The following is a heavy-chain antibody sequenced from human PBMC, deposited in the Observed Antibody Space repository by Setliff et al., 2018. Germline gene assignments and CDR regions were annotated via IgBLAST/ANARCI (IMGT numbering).Heavy chain of an antibody. Sequence: GASVKVSCKASGNTFTGYYIHWLRQAPGQGLEWMGCINPNSGDTTFAQKFQGRVTITRDTSNSTDYMDLSRLTSDDTAVYYCAREVLSTVVAWDYWGQGTLVTSPQ. V-gene: IGHV1-2*02. D-gene: IGHD4-17*01. J-gene: IGHJ4*02. CDR3: AREVLSTVVAWDY. CDR2: INPNSGDT. CDR1: GNTFTGYY.